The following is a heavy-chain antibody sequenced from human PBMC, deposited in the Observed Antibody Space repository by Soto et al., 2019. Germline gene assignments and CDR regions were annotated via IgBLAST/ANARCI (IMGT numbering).Heavy chain of an antibody. D-gene: IGHD6-13*01. V-gene: IGHV1-18*01. CDR2: ISAYNGNT. CDR3: ARESSSSCHDY. Sequence: QVQLVQSGAEVKKPGASVKVSCKASGYTFTSYGISWVRQAPGQGLEWMGWISAYNGNTNYEKKLQGRVTLTTDTHTSTAYRELRSLRSDDTAVYYCARESSSSCHDYWGQGTLVTVSS. CDR1: GYTFTSYG. J-gene: IGHJ4*02.